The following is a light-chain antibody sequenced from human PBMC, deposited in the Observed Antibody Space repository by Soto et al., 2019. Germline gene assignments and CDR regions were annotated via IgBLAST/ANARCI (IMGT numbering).Light chain of an antibody. Sequence: IRMTQSPSSLSASTGDRVTITCRASQGISSYLAWYQQKPGKVPKLLIYAASTLQSGVPSRFSGSGSGADFTLTISGLQPEDVATYYCQKYNSAPWTFGQGTKVDIK. CDR1: QGISSY. V-gene: IGKV1-27*01. CDR2: AAS. CDR3: QKYNSAPWT. J-gene: IGKJ1*01.